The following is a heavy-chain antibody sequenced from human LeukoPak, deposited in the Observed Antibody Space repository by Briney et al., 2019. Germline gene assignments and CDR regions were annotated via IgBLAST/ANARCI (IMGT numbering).Heavy chain of an antibody. Sequence: GGSLRLSCAASGNYWMHWVRQAPGKGLEWVSSISSSSSYIYYADSVKGRFTISRDNAKNSLYLQMNSLRAEDTAVYYCARDYYDSSGYYYRLGSAGYWGQGTLVTVSS. CDR3: ARDYYDSSGYYYRLGSAGY. CDR2: ISSSSSYI. J-gene: IGHJ4*02. CDR1: GNYW. V-gene: IGHV3-21*01. D-gene: IGHD3-22*01.